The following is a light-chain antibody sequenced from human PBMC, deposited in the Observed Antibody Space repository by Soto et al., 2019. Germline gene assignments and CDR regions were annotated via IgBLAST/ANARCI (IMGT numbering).Light chain of an antibody. Sequence: QSALTQPPSASGSPGQSVTISCTGASSDIGRYNYVSWYQHHPGKAPELMIYEVSKRPSGVPDRFSGSKSGNTASLTVSGLQADDEADYYCSSYAGSNFYVFGSGTKV. CDR3: SSYAGSNFYV. CDR1: SSDIGRYNY. CDR2: EVS. J-gene: IGLJ1*01. V-gene: IGLV2-8*01.